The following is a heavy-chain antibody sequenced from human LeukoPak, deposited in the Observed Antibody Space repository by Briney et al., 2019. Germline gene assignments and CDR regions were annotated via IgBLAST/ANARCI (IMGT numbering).Heavy chain of an antibody. CDR2: IIPIFGTA. Sequence: SVKVSCKASGGTFSSYAISWVRQAPGQGPEWMGRIIPIFGTANYAQKFQGRVTITTDESTSTAYMELSSLRSEDTAVYYCASGTGTTNDYWGQGTLVTVSS. J-gene: IGHJ4*02. D-gene: IGHD1-1*01. CDR1: GGTFSSYA. V-gene: IGHV1-69*05. CDR3: ASGTGTTNDY.